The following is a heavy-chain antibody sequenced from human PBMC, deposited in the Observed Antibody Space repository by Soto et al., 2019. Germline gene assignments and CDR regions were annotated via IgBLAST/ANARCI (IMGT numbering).Heavy chain of an antibody. CDR2: IYYSGST. Sequence: SETLSLTCAVSGGSISSGGYYWSWIRQPPGKGLEWIGYIYYSGSTYYNPSLKSRVTISVDTSKNQFSLKLSSVTAADTAVYYCARAFSRYYYYSSGYYPFDYWGQGTLVTVSS. CDR1: GGSISSGGYY. J-gene: IGHJ4*02. CDR3: ARAFSRYYYYSSGYYPFDY. V-gene: IGHV4-30-4*01. D-gene: IGHD3-22*01.